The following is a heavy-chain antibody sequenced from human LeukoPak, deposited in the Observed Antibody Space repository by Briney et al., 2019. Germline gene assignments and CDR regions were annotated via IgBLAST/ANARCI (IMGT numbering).Heavy chain of an antibody. CDR1: GFTFSSYA. Sequence: GGSLRLSCAASGFTFSSYAMHWVRQAPGKGLEWVAVIPYDGSNKYYADSVKGRFTISRDNSKNTLYLQMNSLRAEDTAVYYCASLSDYWGQGTLVTVSS. V-gene: IGHV3-30-3*01. J-gene: IGHJ4*02. CDR3: ASLSDY. CDR2: IPYDGSNK.